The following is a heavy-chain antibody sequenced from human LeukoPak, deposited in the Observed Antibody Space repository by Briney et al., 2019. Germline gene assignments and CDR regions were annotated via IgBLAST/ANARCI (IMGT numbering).Heavy chain of an antibody. V-gene: IGHV3-30*03. CDR1: GFTFSSYG. CDR2: ISYDGSNK. D-gene: IGHD6-6*01. J-gene: IGHJ6*03. Sequence: GGSLRLSCAASGFTFSSYGMHWVRQAPGKGLEWVAVISYDGSNKYYADSVKGRFTISRDNAKNSLFLQMNGLRAEDTAVYYCARDGGSSPGYYYYYMDVWGQGSTVTVSS. CDR3: ARDGGSSPGYYYYYMDV.